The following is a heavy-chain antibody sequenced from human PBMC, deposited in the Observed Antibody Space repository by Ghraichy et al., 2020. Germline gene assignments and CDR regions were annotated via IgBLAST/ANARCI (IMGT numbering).Heavy chain of an antibody. CDR2: ISNDGSRR. D-gene: IGHD6-13*01. CDR3: VRDGVIQQVGGYFDS. Sequence: GGSLRLSCAASGFTLSDHWMYWVRQAPGKGLEWLSRISNDGSRRSYGDPAKGRFTISRDNGQNTVYLHLNSLRVDDTAVYYCVRDGVIQQVGGYFDSWGQGTLVTVSS. V-gene: IGHV3-74*01. J-gene: IGHJ4*02. CDR1: GFTLSDHW.